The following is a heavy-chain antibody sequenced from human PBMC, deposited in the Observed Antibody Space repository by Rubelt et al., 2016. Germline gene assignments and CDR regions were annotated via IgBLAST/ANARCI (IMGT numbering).Heavy chain of an antibody. CDR1: GGTFSSYA. D-gene: IGHD6-6*01. V-gene: IGHV1-69*04. Sequence: QVQLVQSGAEVKKPGSSVKVSCKASGGTFSSYAISWVRQAPGQGLEWMGRIIPILGIANYAQKFQGRVTITADKSTSTAYMGLSSLRSEDTGVYYCASSLPNLFGIAARDYYYYYGMDVWGQGTTVTVSS. J-gene: IGHJ6*02. CDR2: IIPILGIA. CDR3: ASSLPNLFGIAARDYYYYYGMDV.